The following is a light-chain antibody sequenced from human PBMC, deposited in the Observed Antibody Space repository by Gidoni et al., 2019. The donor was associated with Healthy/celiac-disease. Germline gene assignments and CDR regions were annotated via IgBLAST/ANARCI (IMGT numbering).Light chain of an antibody. J-gene: IGKJ4*01. CDR1: QSVSSY. CDR2: DAS. CDR3: QQRSNWPPLT. Sequence: EIVLTQSPATLALSPGESATLSCRASQSVSSYLAWYPQKPGQAPRLLIYDASNRATGIPARFSGSGSGTDFTLTISSLEPEDFAVYYCQQRSNWPPLTFXGXTKVEIK. V-gene: IGKV3-11*01.